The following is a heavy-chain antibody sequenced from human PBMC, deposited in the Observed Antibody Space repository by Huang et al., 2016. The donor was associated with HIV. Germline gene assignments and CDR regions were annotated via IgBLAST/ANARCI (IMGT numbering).Heavy chain of an antibody. CDR3: ARDLPTDHGEHVGYFQH. Sequence: QVQLVQSGADVKKPGASVKVACKTSGYTFTNYYIHWVRQAPGQGLEWMGVMNPTYGTTVHAKQFQGRFTMTRDTSTSTLFMELTSLRSEDTAVYYCARDLPTDHGEHVGYFQHWGQDTLVTVSS. CDR2: MNPTYGTT. V-gene: IGHV1-46*01. D-gene: IGHD4-17*01. J-gene: IGHJ1*01. CDR1: GYTFTNYY.